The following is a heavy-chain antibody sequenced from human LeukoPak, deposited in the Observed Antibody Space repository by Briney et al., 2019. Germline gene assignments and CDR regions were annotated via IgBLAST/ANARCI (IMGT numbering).Heavy chain of an antibody. Sequence: VSVKVSCKASGYTFIGSYLHWVRQAPGQGLEWMGWINPHNGDTNYAQKFQGRVTMTRDTSITTAYMELSRLKSDDTAVYYCATVRDIVVGGGPYYFDYWGQGTLVTVSS. J-gene: IGHJ4*02. CDR3: ATVRDIVVGGGPYYFDY. D-gene: IGHD2-15*01. CDR2: INPHNGDT. V-gene: IGHV1-2*02. CDR1: GYTFIGSY.